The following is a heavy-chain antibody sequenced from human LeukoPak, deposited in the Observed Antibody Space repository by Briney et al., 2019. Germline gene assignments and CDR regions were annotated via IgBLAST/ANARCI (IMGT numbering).Heavy chain of an antibody. Sequence: GGSLRLSCVASGFTFYTYDMSWVRQVPGKGLEWVSSISYHGHRTYYTDSVKGRFTISRDNSKNTLYLQLNSRRVEDTAIYYCARIPGMAAGSDFYFDYWGPGTVVTVFS. J-gene: IGHJ4*02. D-gene: IGHD6-13*01. CDR2: ISYHGHRT. CDR1: GFTFYTYD. CDR3: ARIPGMAAGSDFYFDY. V-gene: IGHV3-23*01.